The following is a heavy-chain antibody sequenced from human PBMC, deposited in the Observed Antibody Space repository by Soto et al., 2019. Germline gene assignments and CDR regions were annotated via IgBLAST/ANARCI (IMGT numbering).Heavy chain of an antibody. V-gene: IGHV3-30*18. J-gene: IGHJ4*02. Sequence: ESGGGVVQPGRSLRLSCVASGFTFSSCAMHWVRQVPGKGLEWLAVVTHDGTLYPYADSVKGRFSFSRDNSRKTLYLQMNSLRPEDTALYYCVKDRSDTWSFDYWGQGTLVTVSS. D-gene: IGHD2-8*02. CDR1: GFTFSSCA. CDR3: VKDRSDTWSFDY. CDR2: VTHDGTLY.